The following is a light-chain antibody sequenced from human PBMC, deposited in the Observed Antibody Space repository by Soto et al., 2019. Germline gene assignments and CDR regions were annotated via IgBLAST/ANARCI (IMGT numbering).Light chain of an antibody. J-gene: IGKJ2*01. V-gene: IGKV3-15*01. CDR1: QCINSE. Sequence: EIVMTQSPATLSLAPGERAALSCRSSQCINSELAWYQQKPGQPPRLLIYGASTRATGVPARFTGSESGSEFTLTISGLQSEDFAVSYCKQGHNCTLTFGQGTRLQI. CDR3: KQGHNCTLT. CDR2: GAS.